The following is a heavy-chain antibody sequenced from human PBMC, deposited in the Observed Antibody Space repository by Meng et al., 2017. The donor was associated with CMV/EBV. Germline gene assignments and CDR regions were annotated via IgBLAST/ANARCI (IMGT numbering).Heavy chain of an antibody. CDR1: GCSISSSSYY. V-gene: IGHV4-39*01. D-gene: IGHD3-22*01. CDR3: ARQRGGYYSPLDY. Sequence: SETLSLTCTVSGCSISSSSYYWGWIRQPPGKGLEWIGSLYCSGSTYYNPSLKSRVTISVDTSKNQFSLKLSSVTAADTAVYYCARQRGGYYSPLDYWGQGTLVTVSS. J-gene: IGHJ4*02. CDR2: LYCSGST.